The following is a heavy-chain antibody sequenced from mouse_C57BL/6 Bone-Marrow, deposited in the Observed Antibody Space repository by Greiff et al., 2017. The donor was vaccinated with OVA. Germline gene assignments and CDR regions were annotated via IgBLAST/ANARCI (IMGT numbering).Heavy chain of an antibody. Sequence: EVHLVESGGDLVKPGGSLKLSCAASGFTFSSYGMSWVRQTPDKRLEWVATISSGGSYTYYPDSVKGRFTISRDNAKNTLYLQMSSLKSEDTAMYYCARHGMITRYFDVWGTGTTVTVSS. CDR1: GFTFSSYG. V-gene: IGHV5-6*01. CDR2: ISSGGSYT. CDR3: ARHGMITRYFDV. J-gene: IGHJ1*03. D-gene: IGHD2-4*01.